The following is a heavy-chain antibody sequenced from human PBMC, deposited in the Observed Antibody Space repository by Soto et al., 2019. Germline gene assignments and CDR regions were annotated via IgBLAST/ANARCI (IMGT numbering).Heavy chain of an antibody. Sequence: PGGSLRLSCAASGFTFSSYAMSWVRQAPGKGLEWVSAISGSGGSTYYADSVKGRFTISRDNSKKTLYLQMNSLRAEDTAVYYCAKVIRPGPLKNSSGYPNWFDPWGQGTLVPVSS. V-gene: IGHV3-23*01. J-gene: IGHJ5*02. CDR1: GFTFSSYA. D-gene: IGHD3-22*01. CDR2: ISGSGGST. CDR3: AKVIRPGPLKNSSGYPNWFDP.